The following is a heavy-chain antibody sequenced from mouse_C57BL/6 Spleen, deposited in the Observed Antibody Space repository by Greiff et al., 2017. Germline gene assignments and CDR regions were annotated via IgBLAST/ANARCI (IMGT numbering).Heavy chain of an antibody. CDR1: GYAFSSSW. D-gene: IGHD1-1*01. CDR2: IYPGDGDT. CDR3: ARSGGYYGSSSLDY. V-gene: IGHV1-82*01. Sequence: VHLVESGPELVKPGASVKISCKASGYAFSSSWMNWVKQRPGKGLEWIGRIYPGDGDTNYNGKFKGKATLTADKSSSTAYMQLSSLTSEDSAVYFCARSGGYYGSSSLDYWGQGTTLTVSS. J-gene: IGHJ2*01.